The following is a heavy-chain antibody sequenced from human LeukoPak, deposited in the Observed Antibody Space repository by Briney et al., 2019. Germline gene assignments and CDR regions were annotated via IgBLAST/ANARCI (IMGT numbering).Heavy chain of an antibody. J-gene: IGHJ6*02. CDR1: GGSISSYY. V-gene: IGHV4-59*08. Sequence: SETLSLTCTVSGGSISSYYWSWIRQPPGKGLEWIGYIYYSGSTNYNPSLKSRVTISVDTSKNQFSLKLSSVTAADTAVYYCARQRSTSFLYYYYGMDVWGQGTTVTVSS. CDR2: IYYSGST. CDR3: ARQRSTSFLYYYYGMDV. D-gene: IGHD2-2*01.